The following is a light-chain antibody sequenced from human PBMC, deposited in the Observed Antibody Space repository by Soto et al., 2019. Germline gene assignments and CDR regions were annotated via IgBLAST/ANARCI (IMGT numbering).Light chain of an antibody. J-gene: IGKJ1*01. CDR1: QSVTTS. V-gene: IGKV3-11*01. CDR2: DAS. CDR3: QVRDVWPS. Sequence: IGLTQSPVTLPVSPGESAVFSCRPSQSVTTSLAWYQHKPGQAPRLFIYDASKRAPGIPARFTGSGSGTDFTLTISSLEPEDIAIYYCQVRDVWPSFGQGTKVEIK.